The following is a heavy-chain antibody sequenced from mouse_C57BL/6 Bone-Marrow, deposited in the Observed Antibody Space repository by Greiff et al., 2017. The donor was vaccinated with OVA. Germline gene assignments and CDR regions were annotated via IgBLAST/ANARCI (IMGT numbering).Heavy chain of an antibody. J-gene: IGHJ1*03. V-gene: IGHV1-42*01. D-gene: IGHD1-1*01. CDR3: ARGRSLFFDV. CDR2: INPSTGGT. CDR1: GYSFTGYY. Sequence: VQLKESGPELVKPGASVKISCKASGYSFTGYYMNWVKQSPEKSLEWIGEINPSTGGTTYNQKFKAKATLTVDKSSSTAYMQLKSLTSEDSAVYYCARGRSLFFDVWGTGTTVTVSS.